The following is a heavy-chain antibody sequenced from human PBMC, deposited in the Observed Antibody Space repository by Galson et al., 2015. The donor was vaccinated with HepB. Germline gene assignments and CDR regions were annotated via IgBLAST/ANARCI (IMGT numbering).Heavy chain of an antibody. CDR3: ARDLRRNDY. D-gene: IGHD1-14*01. CDR1: GFTFSSYW. Sequence: SLRLSCAASGFTFSSYWMSWVRQAPGKGPEWVANIKSDGSEKYYVDSVKGRFTISRDNAKNSLYLQMDSLRADDTAVYYCARDLRRNDYWGQGTLVTVSS. V-gene: IGHV3-7*03. CDR2: IKSDGSEK. J-gene: IGHJ4*02.